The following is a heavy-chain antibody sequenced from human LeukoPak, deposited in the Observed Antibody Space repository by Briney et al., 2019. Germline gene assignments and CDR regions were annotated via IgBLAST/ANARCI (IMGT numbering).Heavy chain of an antibody. V-gene: IGHV3-30*18. Sequence: GGSLRLSCAASGFTFSSYGMHWVRQAPGKGLEWVAVISYDGSNKYYADSVKGRFTISRDNSKNTLYLQMNSLRAEDTAVYYCAKDYYYGMDVWGQGTTVTVSS. CDR3: AKDYYYGMDV. CDR2: ISYDGSNK. CDR1: GFTFSSYG. J-gene: IGHJ6*02.